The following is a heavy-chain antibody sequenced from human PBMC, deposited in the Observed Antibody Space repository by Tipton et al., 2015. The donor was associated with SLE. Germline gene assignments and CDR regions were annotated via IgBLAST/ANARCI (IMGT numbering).Heavy chain of an antibody. J-gene: IGHJ3*02. D-gene: IGHD1-1*01. V-gene: IGHV5-51*03. CDR3: SRSPELNRTGFDI. CDR1: GYSFTSYW. Sequence: QLVQSVAEVKKPGESLKISCKGSGYSFTSYWIGWVRQMPGKGLEWMGIIYPGDSDTRYSPSFQGHVTISADKSINTAYLQWSSLKASDTAMYDCSRSPELNRTGFDICGQGTMVTVSS. CDR2: IYPGDSDT.